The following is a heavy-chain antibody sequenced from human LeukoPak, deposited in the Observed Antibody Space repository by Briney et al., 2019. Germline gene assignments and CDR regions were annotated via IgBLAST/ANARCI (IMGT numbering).Heavy chain of an antibody. Sequence: PSETLSLTCAVYGGSFSGYYWSWIRQPPGKGLEWIGEINHSGSTNYNPSLKSRVTISVDTSKNQFSLTLSSVTAADTAVYYCARGYSNWDYWGQGTLVTVSS. CDR1: GGSFSGYY. CDR3: ARGYSNWDY. CDR2: INHSGST. D-gene: IGHD4-11*01. J-gene: IGHJ4*02. V-gene: IGHV4-34*01.